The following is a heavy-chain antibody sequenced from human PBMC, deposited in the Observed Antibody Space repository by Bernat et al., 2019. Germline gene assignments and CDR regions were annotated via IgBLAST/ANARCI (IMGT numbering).Heavy chain of an antibody. Sequence: QVQLVESGGGVVQPGRFLRLSCAASGFTFSSYSMHWVRQAPGKGLEWVAVISYDGSNKYYADSVKGRFTISRDNSKNTLYLQMNSLRAEDTAVYYCARDLRWFGDGMDVWGQGTTVTVSS. CDR1: GFTFSSYS. CDR3: ARDLRWFGDGMDV. V-gene: IGHV3-30-3*01. CDR2: ISYDGSNK. D-gene: IGHD3-10*01. J-gene: IGHJ6*02.